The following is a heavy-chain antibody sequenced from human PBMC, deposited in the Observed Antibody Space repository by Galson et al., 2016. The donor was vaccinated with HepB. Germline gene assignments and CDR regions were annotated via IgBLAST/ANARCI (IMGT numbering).Heavy chain of an antibody. Sequence: SLRLSCAASGFTVSSNYLSWVRQASGKGLEWVSIVYSDGSTYYSDSVRGRFPISRDNSNNIVYLQMNSLRAEDTAVYFCAKNKATARVWGHYYYYMDVWGKGTTVTVSS. CDR3: AKNKATARVWGHYYYYMDV. CDR2: VYSDGST. CDR1: GFTVSSNY. D-gene: IGHD3-16*01. J-gene: IGHJ6*03. V-gene: IGHV3-53*01.